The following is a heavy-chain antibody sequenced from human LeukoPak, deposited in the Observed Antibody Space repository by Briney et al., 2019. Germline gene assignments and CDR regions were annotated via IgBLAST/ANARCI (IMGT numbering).Heavy chain of an antibody. D-gene: IGHD3-10*01. CDR3: AKEGMVRGVKST. Sequence: GGSLRLSCAASGFTFSSFAMHWVRQAPGKGLEWVAVISYDGNIKYYAGSVKGRFTISRDNAKDTLFVQMNSLRAEDTAVYYCAKEGMVRGVKSTWGQGTLVTVSS. CDR2: ISYDGNIK. V-gene: IGHV3-30*04. CDR1: GFTFSSFA. J-gene: IGHJ5*02.